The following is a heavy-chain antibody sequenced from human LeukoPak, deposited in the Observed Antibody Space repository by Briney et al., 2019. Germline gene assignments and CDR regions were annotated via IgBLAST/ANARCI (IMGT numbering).Heavy chain of an antibody. D-gene: IGHD5-24*01. Sequence: SETLSLTCAVYGGSFSDYYWTWIRQTPGKGLEWIGEINDRGSTNYNPSLQSRVTISVDTSKNQFSLKVTSVTAADTAVYYCASRHGYYNYFDPWGQGTLVTVSS. CDR3: ASRHGYYNYFDP. CDR2: INDRGST. V-gene: IGHV4-34*01. J-gene: IGHJ5*02. CDR1: GGSFSDYY.